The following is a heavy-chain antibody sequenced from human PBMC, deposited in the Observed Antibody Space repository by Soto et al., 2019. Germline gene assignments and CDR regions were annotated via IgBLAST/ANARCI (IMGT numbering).Heavy chain of an antibody. V-gene: IGHV3-33*01. CDR1: GFTFSSYG. D-gene: IGHD3-22*01. CDR2: IWYDGSNK. J-gene: IGHJ4*02. Sequence: GGSLRLSCAASGFTFSSYGMHWVRQAPGKGLEWVAVIWYDGSNKYYADSVKGRFTISRDNSKNTLYLQMNSLRAEDTAVYYCARVRYYYDSSGYFDYWGQGTLVTVSS. CDR3: ARVRYYYDSSGYFDY.